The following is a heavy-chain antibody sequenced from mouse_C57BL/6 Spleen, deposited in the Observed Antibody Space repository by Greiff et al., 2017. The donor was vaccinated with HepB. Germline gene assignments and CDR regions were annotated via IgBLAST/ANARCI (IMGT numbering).Heavy chain of an antibody. CDR1: GYAFTNYL. J-gene: IGHJ4*01. V-gene: IGHV1-54*01. CDR2: INPGSGGT. CDR3: ARRGSSYGSSFYYAMDY. Sequence: QVQLQQSGAELVRPGTSVKVSCKASGYAFTNYLIEWVKQRPGQGLEWIGVINPGSGGTNYNEKFKGKATLTADKSSSTAYMQLSSLTSEDSAVYFCARRGSSYGSSFYYAMDYWGQGTSVTVSS. D-gene: IGHD1-1*01.